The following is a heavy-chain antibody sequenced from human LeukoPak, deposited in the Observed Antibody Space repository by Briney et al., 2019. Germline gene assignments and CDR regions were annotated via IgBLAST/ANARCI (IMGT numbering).Heavy chain of an antibody. J-gene: IGHJ4*02. D-gene: IGHD3-22*01. CDR3: ARGEDSSGYHDY. CDR1: GGSFSGYY. V-gene: IGHV4-34*01. CDR2: INHSGST. Sequence: PSETLSVTCAVYGGSFSGYYWSWIRQPPGKGLEWIREINHSGSTNYNPSLKSRVTISVDTSKNQFSLKLSSVTAADTAVYYCARGEDSSGYHDYWGQGTLVTISS.